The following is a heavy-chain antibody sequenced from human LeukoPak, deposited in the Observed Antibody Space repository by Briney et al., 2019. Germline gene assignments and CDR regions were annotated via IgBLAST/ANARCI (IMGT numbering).Heavy chain of an antibody. J-gene: IGHJ4*02. V-gene: IGHV4-61*01. CDR2: FYYRGNP. D-gene: IGHD3-22*01. CDR1: GGSLSSCSYY. CDR3: ARGSFWYDSSGYYPFDH. Sequence: SETLSLTCTVSGGSLSSCSYYWSWIRQPQGKGVEWVGYFYYRGNPNYDPSLKSRLNISVDTSKNQFSLKLSSVTAADTAVYYCARGSFWYDSSGYYPFDHWGQGTLVTVSS.